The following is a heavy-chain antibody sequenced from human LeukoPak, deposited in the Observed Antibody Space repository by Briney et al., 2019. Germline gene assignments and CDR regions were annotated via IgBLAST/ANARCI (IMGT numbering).Heavy chain of an antibody. D-gene: IGHD3-22*01. Sequence: GGSLRLSCSASGFTLRTYAMSWVRQAPGKGLEWVSTFSGSDANTYYADSVRGRFTISRDISKNTLYLQMDSLRAEDTAVYYCARGGSRGHYYACEYWGQGTLVSVSS. CDR2: FSGSDANT. CDR3: ARGGSRGHYYACEY. V-gene: IGHV3-23*01. J-gene: IGHJ4*02. CDR1: GFTLRTYA.